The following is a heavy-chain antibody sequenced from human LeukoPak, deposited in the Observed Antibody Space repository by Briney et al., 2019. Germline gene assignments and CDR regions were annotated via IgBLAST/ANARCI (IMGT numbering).Heavy chain of an antibody. V-gene: IGHV3-23*01. CDR2: ISGSGAGT. Sequence: GSLRLSCAASGFTFSNHGMSWVRQAPGKGLEWVSAISGSGAGTYYADSVKGRFTISRDNSKNTLYLQMNSLRAEDTAIYYCAKDGYYCSSTSCYLDYWGQGTLVTVSS. CDR3: AKDGYYCSSTSCYLDY. J-gene: IGHJ4*02. D-gene: IGHD2-2*01. CDR1: GFTFSNHG.